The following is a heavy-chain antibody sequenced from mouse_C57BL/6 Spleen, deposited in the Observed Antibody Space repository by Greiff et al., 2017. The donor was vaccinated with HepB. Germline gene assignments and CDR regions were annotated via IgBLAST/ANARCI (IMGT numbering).Heavy chain of an antibody. D-gene: IGHD1-3*01. CDR2: IYPGDGDT. J-gene: IGHJ1*03. CDR3: ARWKGTKVYFDV. Sequence: VQLQQSGPELVKPGASVKISCKASGYAFSSSWMNWVKQRPGKGLEWIGRIYPGDGDTNYNGKFKGKATLTADKSSSTAYMQLSSLTSEDSAVYFCARWKGTKVYFDVWGTGTTVTVSS. CDR1: GYAFSSSW. V-gene: IGHV1-82*01.